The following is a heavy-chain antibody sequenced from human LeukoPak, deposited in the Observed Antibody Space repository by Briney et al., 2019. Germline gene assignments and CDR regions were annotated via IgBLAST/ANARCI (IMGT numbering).Heavy chain of an antibody. CDR1: GFTFSSYA. Sequence: GGSLRLPCAASGFTFSSYAMHWVRQAPGKGLEWVAVISYDGSNKYYADSVKGRFTISRDNSKNTLYLQMNSLRAEDTAVYYCARGSLTWGQGTLVTVSS. CDR2: ISYDGSNK. CDR3: ARGSLT. D-gene: IGHD3-16*01. V-gene: IGHV3-30-3*01. J-gene: IGHJ4*02.